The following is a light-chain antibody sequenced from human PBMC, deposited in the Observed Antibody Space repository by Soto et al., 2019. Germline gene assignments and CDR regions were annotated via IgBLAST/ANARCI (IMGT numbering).Light chain of an antibody. CDR2: WAS. J-gene: IGKJ4*01. V-gene: IGKV4-1*01. Sequence: DIVMTQSPASLAVSLGERATIHCKSIQNILYRSNNKNYLAWYQKKPAQPPKLLIYWASTRESGVPDRFSGRGSATDFTFTISSLPPEDVGVYYCQHYYAPPFTFGGGTKVEI. CDR1: QNILYRSNNKNY. CDR3: QHYYAPPFT.